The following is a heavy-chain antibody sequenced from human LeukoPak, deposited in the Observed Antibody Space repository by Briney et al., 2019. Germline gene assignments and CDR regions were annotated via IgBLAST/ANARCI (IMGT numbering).Heavy chain of an antibody. Sequence: GGYLRRSCAASGFTFTSYAMSRVRQAPGKGLEWVSAISGGGGSTYYADSVKGRFTISRDNSKNTLYLQMNSLRAEDTAVYYCPKDWATMVRGVTFDYWGQGTLVTVSS. V-gene: IGHV3-23*01. D-gene: IGHD3-10*01. J-gene: IGHJ4*02. CDR3: PKDWATMVRGVTFDY. CDR2: ISGGGGST. CDR1: GFTFTSYA.